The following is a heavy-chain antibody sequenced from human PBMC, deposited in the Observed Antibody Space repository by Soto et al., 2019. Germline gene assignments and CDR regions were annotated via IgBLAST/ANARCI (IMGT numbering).Heavy chain of an antibody. D-gene: IGHD6-19*01. Sequence: ASVNVSCTASGYTFTSYGISWVRQAPGQGLEWMGWISAYNGNTNYAQKLQGRVTMTTDTSTSTAYMELRSLRSDDTAVYYCARLHTSGYSSGLYVFGNYYGIEVWGEWTTVLPSS. CDR3: ARLHTSGYSSGLYVFGNYYGIEV. V-gene: IGHV1-18*01. CDR1: GYTFTSYG. CDR2: ISAYNGNT. J-gene: IGHJ6*04.